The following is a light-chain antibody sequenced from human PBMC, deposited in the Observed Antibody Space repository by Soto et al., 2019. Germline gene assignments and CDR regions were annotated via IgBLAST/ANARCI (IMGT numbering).Light chain of an antibody. Sequence: QSALTQPASVSGSPGQSITISCTGTSSDVGGYNYVSWYQQHPGKAPKLMIYAVTDRPSGVSSRFSGSKSGSTASLTISGLQAEDEADYYCSSYTSSSTLFGTGTKV. J-gene: IGLJ1*01. CDR3: SSYTSSSTL. CDR1: SSDVGGYNY. V-gene: IGLV2-14*01. CDR2: AVT.